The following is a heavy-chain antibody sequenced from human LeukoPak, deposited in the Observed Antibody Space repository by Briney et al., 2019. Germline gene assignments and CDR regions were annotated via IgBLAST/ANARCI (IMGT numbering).Heavy chain of an antibody. D-gene: IGHD3-3*01. CDR2: ISGSGGST. V-gene: IGHV3-23*01. Sequence: PGGSLTLSCAASGFTFSSYAMSWVRQAPGKGLEWVSAISGSGGSTYYADSVKGRFTISRDNSKNTLYLQMNSLTAEDTAVYYCAKGPTDYDLEWLSYYFDYWGQGTLVTVSS. CDR3: AKGPTDYDLEWLSYYFDY. CDR1: GFTFSSYA. J-gene: IGHJ4*02.